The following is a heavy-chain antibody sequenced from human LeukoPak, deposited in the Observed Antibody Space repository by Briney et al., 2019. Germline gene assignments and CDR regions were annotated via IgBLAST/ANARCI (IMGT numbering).Heavy chain of an antibody. J-gene: IGHJ5*02. CDR3: ARDLHYYGSGSYYDSNWFDP. Sequence: ASVKVSCKASGGTFISYAISWVRQAPGQGLEWMGGIIPILGIANYAQKFQGRVTITADKSTSTAYMELSSLRSEDTAVYYCARDLHYYGSGSYYDSNWFDPWGQGTLVTVSS. CDR2: IIPILGIA. D-gene: IGHD3-10*01. V-gene: IGHV1-69*10. CDR1: GGTFISYA.